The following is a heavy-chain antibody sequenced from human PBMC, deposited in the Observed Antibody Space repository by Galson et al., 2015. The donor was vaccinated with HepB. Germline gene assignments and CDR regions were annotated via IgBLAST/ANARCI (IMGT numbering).Heavy chain of an antibody. CDR2: IYKNGDT. D-gene: IGHD1-26*01. CDR1: GVSITRYY. V-gene: IGHV4-4*07. CDR3: ARDQTRRGGYSDSFYDS. Sequence: ETLSLTCTVSGVSITRYYWSWIRQPAGKGLEWAGRIYKNGDTDYNPSLKSRVTMSVDTSKNQVSLTFTSVTAADTAVYYCARDQTRRGGYSDSFYDSWGQGILVTVSS. J-gene: IGHJ4*02.